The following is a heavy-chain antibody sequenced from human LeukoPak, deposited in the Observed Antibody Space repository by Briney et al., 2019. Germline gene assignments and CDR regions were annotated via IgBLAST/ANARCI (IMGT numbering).Heavy chain of an antibody. Sequence: SVNVSCMACRYTFTAYLLHGVRPATGQELDWMGWINPNRCDTHYAQKLQARVANTSDTSLKAVYIELSRLRSDDTAVYCCARDGGWYQLLYWFDPWGRGTLVSVSS. J-gene: IGHJ5*02. CDR3: ARDGGWYQLLYWFDP. CDR2: INPNRCDT. CDR1: RYTFTAYL. V-gene: IGHV1-2*02. D-gene: IGHD2-2*01.